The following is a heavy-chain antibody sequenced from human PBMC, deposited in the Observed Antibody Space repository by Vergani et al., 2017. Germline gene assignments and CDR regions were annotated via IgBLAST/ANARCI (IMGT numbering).Heavy chain of an antibody. CDR2: IWYDGSNK. V-gene: IGHV3-33*06. Sequence: QVQLVESEGGVVQPGRSLTLSCVASGFTFSSHGMHWVRQAPGKGLEWVAVIWYDGSNKYYGDSVKGRFTISRDNSKNTLYLQMNSLRVEDTATYYCVKVWCRTSCPYGGGACDVWGHGTKVTVSS. CDR3: VKVWCRTSCPYGGGACDV. J-gene: IGHJ3*01. CDR1: GFTFSSHG. D-gene: IGHD2-2*01.